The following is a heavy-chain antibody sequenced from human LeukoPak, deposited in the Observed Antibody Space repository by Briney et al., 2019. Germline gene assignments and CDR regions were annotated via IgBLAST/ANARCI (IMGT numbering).Heavy chain of an antibody. Sequence: SETLSLTCAVYGGSFSGYYWSWIRQPPGKGMKWIGEINHSGSTNYNPSLKSRVTISVDTSKDQFSLKLSSVTAADTAVYHCARTFPPAPTGNYYYYYMDVWGKGTTVTVSS. CDR2: INHSGST. CDR1: GGSFSGYY. CDR3: ARTFPPAPTGNYYYYYMDV. J-gene: IGHJ6*03. V-gene: IGHV4-34*01. D-gene: IGHD2-2*01.